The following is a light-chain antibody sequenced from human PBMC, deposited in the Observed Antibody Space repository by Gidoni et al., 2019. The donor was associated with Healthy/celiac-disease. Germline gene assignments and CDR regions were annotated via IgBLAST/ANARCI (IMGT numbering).Light chain of an antibody. CDR2: DAS. CDR1: QSVSSY. J-gene: IGKJ2*01. V-gene: IGKV3-11*01. CDR3: QQRST. Sequence: EIVLTQSPATLSLSPGERATLSCRASQSVSSYLAWYQQKPGQAPRLLISDASNRATGTPARFSGSGSGTDFTLTISSLEPEDFAVYYCQQRSTFGQGTKLEIK.